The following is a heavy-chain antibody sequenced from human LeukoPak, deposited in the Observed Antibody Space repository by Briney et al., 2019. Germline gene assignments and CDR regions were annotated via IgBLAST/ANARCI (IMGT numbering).Heavy chain of an antibody. V-gene: IGHV4-30-2*03. J-gene: IGHJ3*02. Sequence: SQTLSLTCAVSGGSISSGGYSWSWIRQPPGKGLEWIGNIYYSGSTFYNPSLKSRVTISVDTSTNHFSLNLDSVTAADTAVYYCTRLGRPLYCSGGSCYSHAFDIWGQGTMVTVSS. CDR1: GGSISSGGYS. CDR2: IYYSGST. D-gene: IGHD2-15*01. CDR3: TRLGRPLYCSGGSCYSHAFDI.